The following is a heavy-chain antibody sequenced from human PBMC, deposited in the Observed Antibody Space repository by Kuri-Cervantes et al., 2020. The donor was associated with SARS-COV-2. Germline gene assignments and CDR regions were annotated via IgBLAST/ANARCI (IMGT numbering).Heavy chain of an antibody. D-gene: IGHD2-2*01. V-gene: IGHV1-69*05. Sequence: SVKVSCKASGGTFSSYAISWVRQAPGQGLEWMGGIIPIFGTANYAQKFQGRVTITTDESTSTAYMELSSLRSEDTAVYYCAREYCSSSSCYLGRPFALWGQGTMVTVSS. J-gene: IGHJ3*01. CDR2: IIPIFGTA. CDR1: GGTFSSYA. CDR3: AREYCSSSSCYLGRPFAL.